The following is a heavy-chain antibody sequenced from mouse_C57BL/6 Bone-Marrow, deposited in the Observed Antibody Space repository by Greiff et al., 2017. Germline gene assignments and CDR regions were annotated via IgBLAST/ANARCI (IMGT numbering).Heavy chain of an antibody. V-gene: IGHV1-81*01. D-gene: IGHD2-2*01. CDR2: IYPRSGNT. CDR3: ARAGLRRRPGFAY. CDR1: GYTFTSYG. J-gene: IGHJ3*01. Sequence: QVQLQQSGAELARPGASVKLSCKASGYTFTSYGISWVKQRTGQGLEWIGEIYPRSGNTYYNEKLKGKATLTADKSSSTAYMELRSLTSEDSAVYFCARAGLRRRPGFAYWGQGTLVTVSA.